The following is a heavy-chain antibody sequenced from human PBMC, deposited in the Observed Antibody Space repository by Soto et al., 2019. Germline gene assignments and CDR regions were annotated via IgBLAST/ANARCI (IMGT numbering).Heavy chain of an antibody. V-gene: IGHV3-48*02. Sequence: GGSLRLSCAASGFIFSSYNMNWVRQAPGKGLEWVSYIGSTSSTIYYADSVKGRFTVSRDNAKNSLFLQVNSLRDEDTAVYYCATLLRGFKGSSRNWYFDLWGRGTLVTVSS. D-gene: IGHD6-6*01. CDR1: GFIFSSYN. J-gene: IGHJ2*01. CDR2: IGSTSSTI. CDR3: ATLLRGFKGSSRNWYFDL.